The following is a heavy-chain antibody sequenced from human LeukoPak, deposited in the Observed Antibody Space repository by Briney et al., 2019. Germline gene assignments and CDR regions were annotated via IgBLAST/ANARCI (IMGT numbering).Heavy chain of an antibody. D-gene: IGHD1-26*01. J-gene: IGHJ6*04. CDR1: GFSLSTYG. CDR3: ARTPYSGSSPQYYPLDA. V-gene: IGHV3-30*02. Sequence: PGWSLRLSCAASGFSLSTYGIHWVRQTPGGGPDGLTYIRFDGTSKYYATCVNGRFSISCDNSANTAYLHMSSLRPEDTALYYCARTPYSGSSPQYYPLDAWGKGPTVTVSS. CDR2: IRFDGTSK.